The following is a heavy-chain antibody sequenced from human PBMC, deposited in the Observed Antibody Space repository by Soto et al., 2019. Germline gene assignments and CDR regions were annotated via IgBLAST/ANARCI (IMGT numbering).Heavy chain of an antibody. CDR1: GYSFTSYW. Sequence: PGESLKISCKGSGYSFTSYWIGWVRQMPGKGLEWMGIIYPGDSDTRYSPSFQGQVTISADKSISTAYLQWSSLKASDTAMYYCARSGPESYYDFWSGKYYYYGMDVWGQGTTVAVSS. CDR3: ARSGPESYYDFWSGKYYYYGMDV. J-gene: IGHJ6*02. V-gene: IGHV5-51*01. D-gene: IGHD3-3*01. CDR2: IYPGDSDT.